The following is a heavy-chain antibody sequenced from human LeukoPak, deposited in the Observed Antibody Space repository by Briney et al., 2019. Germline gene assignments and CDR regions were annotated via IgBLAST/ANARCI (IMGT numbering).Heavy chain of an antibody. J-gene: IGHJ4*02. CDR1: GFTFSSYS. Sequence: GGSLRLSCVASGFTFSSYSMNWVRQAPGKGLEWISYISSSSIIYYADSVKGRFTISRDNAKNSLYLQMNSLRAEDTAVYYCARATGNNFEDHWGQGTLVTVSS. D-gene: IGHD2-8*02. CDR3: ARATGNNFEDH. V-gene: IGHV3-48*01. CDR2: ISSSSII.